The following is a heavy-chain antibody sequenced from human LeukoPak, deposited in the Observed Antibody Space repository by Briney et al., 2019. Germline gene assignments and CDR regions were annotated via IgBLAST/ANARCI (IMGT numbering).Heavy chain of an antibody. D-gene: IGHD6-19*01. CDR3: VRRDNTGWNYFDY. CDR1: GGSINSHY. J-gene: IGHJ4*02. Sequence: SETMSPTCTVSGGSINSHYWSWIRQPPGKGLEWIGDIYYSGSTNYNPSLKSRVTISVDTSKNHLSLKLSSVLAADTAIYYCVRRDNTGWNYFDYWGQGILVTVSS. CDR2: IYYSGST. V-gene: IGHV4-59*08.